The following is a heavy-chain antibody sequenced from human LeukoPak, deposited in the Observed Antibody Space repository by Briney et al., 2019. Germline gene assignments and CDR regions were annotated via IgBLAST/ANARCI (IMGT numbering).Heavy chain of an antibody. CDR1: GYTFTDYY. J-gene: IGHJ5*02. CDR2: INTKTGRT. CDR3: ARADFIVAGAYLIAP. V-gene: IGHV1-2*02. D-gene: IGHD2-15*01. Sequence: ASVRVSCKTSGYTFTDYYIHWVRQAPGQGLEWMGWINTKTGRTSFARTFQGRVTMTRDPSITTVYMDMAWLTSDDTAIYFCARADFIVAGAYLIAPWGQGTLVTVSS.